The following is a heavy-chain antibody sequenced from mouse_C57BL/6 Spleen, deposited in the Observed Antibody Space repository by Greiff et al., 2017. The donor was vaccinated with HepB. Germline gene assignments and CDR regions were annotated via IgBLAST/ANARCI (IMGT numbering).Heavy chain of an antibody. CDR2: IGPGSGST. CDR3: ARSDYYGSRGYAMDY. D-gene: IGHD1-1*01. Sequence: VQLQQSGAELVKPGASVKISCKASGYTFTDYYINWVKQRPGQGLEWIGKIGPGSGSTYYNEKFKGKATLTADKSSSTAYMQLSSLTSEDSAVYCCARSDYYGSRGYAMDYWGQGTSVTVSS. J-gene: IGHJ4*01. V-gene: IGHV1-77*01. CDR1: GYTFTDYY.